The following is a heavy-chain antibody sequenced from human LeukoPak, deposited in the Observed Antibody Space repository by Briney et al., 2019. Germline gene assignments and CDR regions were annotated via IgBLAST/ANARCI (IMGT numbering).Heavy chain of an antibody. J-gene: IGHJ4*02. Sequence: SETLSLTCAVYGGSFSGYYWSWIRQPPGKGLEWIGEINHSGSTNYNPSLKSRVTISVDTSKNQFSLKLSSVTAADTAVYYCVTDVDSSGYYPPSFDYWGQGTLVTVSS. CDR2: INHSGST. V-gene: IGHV4-34*01. D-gene: IGHD3-22*01. CDR1: GGSFSGYY. CDR3: VTDVDSSGYYPPSFDY.